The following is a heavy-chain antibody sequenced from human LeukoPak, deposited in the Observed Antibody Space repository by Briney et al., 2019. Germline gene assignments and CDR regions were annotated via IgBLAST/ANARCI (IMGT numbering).Heavy chain of an antibody. J-gene: IGHJ4*02. Sequence: GGSLRLSCAASGFTFSSYSMNWVRQAPGKGLEWVSSISSSSSYIYYADSVKGRFTISRDNAKNSQYLQMNSLRAEDTAVYYCARDAGGCGGDCPSFDYWGQGTLVTVSS. V-gene: IGHV3-21*01. CDR3: ARDAGGCGGDCPSFDY. CDR2: ISSSSSYI. D-gene: IGHD2-21*01. CDR1: GFTFSSYS.